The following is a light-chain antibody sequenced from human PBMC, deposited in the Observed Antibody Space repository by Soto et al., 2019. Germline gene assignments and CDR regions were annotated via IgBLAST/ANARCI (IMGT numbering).Light chain of an antibody. CDR2: RDN. V-gene: IGLV1-47*01. CDR1: SSNIGSNY. CDR3: AAWDDSLSGVV. Sequence: QSVLTQPPSASGTPGLRVTISCSGSSSNIGSNYVYWYQQFPGTAPKLLIYRDNQRPSGVPDRFSVSKSGTSASLAISGLRSEDEADYFCAAWDDSLSGVVFGGGTKVTVL. J-gene: IGLJ2*01.